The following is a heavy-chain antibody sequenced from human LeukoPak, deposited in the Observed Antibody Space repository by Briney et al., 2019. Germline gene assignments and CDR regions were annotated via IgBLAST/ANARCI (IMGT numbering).Heavy chain of an antibody. CDR3: VKNNGWFHLAQ. V-gene: IGHV3-7*03. CDR1: GFNFRDHW. J-gene: IGHJ4*02. CDR2: IKTDGSET. Sequence: SGGSLRLSCAASGFNFRDHWMDWVRQAPGKGLEWVGHIKTDGSETYYLDSLRGRFNISRDNTNNALYLQMNSLRVEDTAVYYCVKNNGWFHLAQWGQGTLVTVSS. D-gene: IGHD6-19*01.